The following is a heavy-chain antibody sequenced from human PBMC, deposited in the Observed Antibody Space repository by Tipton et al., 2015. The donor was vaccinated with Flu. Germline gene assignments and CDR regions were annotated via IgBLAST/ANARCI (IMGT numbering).Heavy chain of an antibody. CDR3: ARSLVSDCTGGICYTGAAAFDI. CDR1: GGSISTHY. D-gene: IGHD2-8*02. CDR2: IYTTGGT. Sequence: TLSLTCTVSGGSISTHYWTWIRQPAGKGLEWIGRIYTTGGTTYNPSLKSRVTMSIDTSKNQFSLKLTSVTAADTAVYFCARSLVSDCTGGICYTGAAAFDIWGQGTMVTVSS. J-gene: IGHJ3*02. V-gene: IGHV4-4*07.